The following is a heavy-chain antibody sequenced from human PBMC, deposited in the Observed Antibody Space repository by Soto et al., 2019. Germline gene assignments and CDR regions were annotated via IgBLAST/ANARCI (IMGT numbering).Heavy chain of an antibody. D-gene: IGHD2-15*01. Sequence: ASVKLSCKACGGTFSSYAISWVRQAPRQGLEWMGGIIPIFGTANYAQKFQGRVTITADESTSTAYMELSSLRSEDTAVYYCARGSGGSSYYYYGMDVWGQGTTLTVSS. CDR3: ARGSGGSSYYYYGMDV. V-gene: IGHV1-69*13. CDR2: IIPIFGTA. CDR1: GGTFSSYA. J-gene: IGHJ6*02.